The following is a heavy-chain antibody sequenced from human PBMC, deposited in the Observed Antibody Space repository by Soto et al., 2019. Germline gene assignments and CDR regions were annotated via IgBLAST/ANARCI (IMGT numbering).Heavy chain of an antibody. CDR3: ARDYDFWSGWEAFDI. Sequence: GGSLRLSCAASGFTFDDYGMSWVRQAPGKGLEWVSGINWNGGSTGYADSVKGRFTISRDNAKNSLYLQMNSLRAEDTALYHCARDYDFWSGWEAFDIWGQGTMVTVSS. CDR2: INWNGGST. J-gene: IGHJ3*02. D-gene: IGHD3-3*01. V-gene: IGHV3-20*01. CDR1: GFTFDDYG.